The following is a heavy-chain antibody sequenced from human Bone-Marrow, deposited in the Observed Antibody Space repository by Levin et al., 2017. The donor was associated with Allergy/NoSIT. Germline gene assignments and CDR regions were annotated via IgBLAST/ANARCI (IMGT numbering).Heavy chain of an antibody. Sequence: SVKVSCKASGGTFSSFGISWVRQAPGQGLEWMGGIIPMFGTANYAQKFQGRVTITADESTRTAYMELSSLRSEDTAVYYCLVVVPAMSAYWGQGTLVTVSS. CDR2: IIPMFGTA. CDR3: LVVVPAMSAY. CDR1: GGTFSSFG. D-gene: IGHD2-15*01. J-gene: IGHJ4*02. V-gene: IGHV1-69*13.